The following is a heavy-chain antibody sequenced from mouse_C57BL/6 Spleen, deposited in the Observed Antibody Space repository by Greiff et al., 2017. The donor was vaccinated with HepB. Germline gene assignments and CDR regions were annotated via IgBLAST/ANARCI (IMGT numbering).Heavy chain of an antibody. D-gene: IGHD1-1*01. CDR3: ARGITTVVEFNWYFDV. CDR2: IDPSDSYT. J-gene: IGHJ1*03. Sequence: QVQLQQPGAELVKPGDSVKLSCKASGYTFTSYWMQWVKQRPGKGLEWIGEIDPSDSYTNYKQKYKGKATLTVDTSSSTAYMQLSSLTSEDTTVYYCARGITTVVEFNWYFDVWGTGTTVTVSS. V-gene: IGHV1-50*01. CDR1: GYTFTSYW.